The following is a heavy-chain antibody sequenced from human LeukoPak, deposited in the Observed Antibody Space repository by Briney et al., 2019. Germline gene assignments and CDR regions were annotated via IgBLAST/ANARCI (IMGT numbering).Heavy chain of an antibody. CDR2: INPSGGST. CDR3: ASLQSYYKDYYGMDV. V-gene: IGHV1-46*01. J-gene: IGHJ6*02. D-gene: IGHD3-10*01. Sequence: GASVKVSCKASGYTFTGCYMHWVRQAPGQGLEWMGWINPSGGSTSYAQKFQGRVTMTRDTSTSTVYMELSSLRSEDTAVYYCASLQSYYKDYYGMDVWGQGTTVTVSS. CDR1: GYTFTGCY.